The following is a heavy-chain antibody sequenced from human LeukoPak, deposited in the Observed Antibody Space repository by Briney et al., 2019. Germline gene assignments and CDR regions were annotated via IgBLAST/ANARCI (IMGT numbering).Heavy chain of an antibody. CDR3: ATYYGGRSDAFDI. J-gene: IGHJ3*02. CDR2: MYHTGIT. Sequence: SQTLSLTCTVSGGSISSGDYYWSWIRQPPGKGLDWIGSMYHTGITHYNPSLKSRVTISIDTSKNQFSLRLSSVTAADTAVYYCATYYGGRSDAFDIWGQGTMVTVSS. V-gene: IGHV4-39*07. D-gene: IGHD4-23*01. CDR1: GGSISSGDYY.